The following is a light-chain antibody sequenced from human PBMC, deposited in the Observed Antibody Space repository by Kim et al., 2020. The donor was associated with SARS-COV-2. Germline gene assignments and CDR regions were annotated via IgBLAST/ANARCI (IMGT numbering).Light chain of an antibody. J-gene: IGLJ3*02. V-gene: IGLV3-9*01. Sequence: VALGQTARSTCGGNNIGSKNVHWYQQKPGQAPVLVIYRDSNRPSGIPELFSGSNSGNTATLTISRAQAGDEADYYCQVWDSSTAWVFGGGTQLTVL. CDR3: QVWDSSTAWV. CDR1: NIGSKN. CDR2: RDS.